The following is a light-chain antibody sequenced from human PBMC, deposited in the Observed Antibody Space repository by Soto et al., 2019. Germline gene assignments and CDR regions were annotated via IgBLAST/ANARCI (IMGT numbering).Light chain of an antibody. J-gene: IGKJ4*01. CDR3: QRGDSFPLT. CDR1: QDISSW. V-gene: IGKV1-12*01. Sequence: DIQMTQSPSSVSASVGDRVTITCRASQDISSWLAWFQQKPGKAPMLLIYAASSLQIGVPSRFSGSGSGTDFTLTISSLQPEDYATYYCQRGDSFPLTFGGGTKVESK. CDR2: AAS.